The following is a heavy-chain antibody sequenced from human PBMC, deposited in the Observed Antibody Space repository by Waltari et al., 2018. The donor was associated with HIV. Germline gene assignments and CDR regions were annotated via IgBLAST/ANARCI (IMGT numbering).Heavy chain of an antibody. J-gene: IGHJ4*02. CDR2: IYHSGRT. D-gene: IGHD3-16*01. Sequence: QVQLQESGPGLVKPSETLSLTCAVSGYSISSGYYWGWIRQPPGKGLEWIGSIYHSGRTYYNPSLKSLVTISVDTSKNQFSLKLSSVTAADTAVYYCAYEGDGDYFYYWGQGTLVTVSS. CDR1: GYSISSGYY. V-gene: IGHV4-38-2*01. CDR3: AYEGDGDYFYY.